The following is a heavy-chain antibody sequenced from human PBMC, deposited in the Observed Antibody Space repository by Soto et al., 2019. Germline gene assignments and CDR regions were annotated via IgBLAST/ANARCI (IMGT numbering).Heavy chain of an antibody. CDR3: ARHGTPSGYYGSGSYQLQSMWYYYYPMDV. J-gene: IGHJ6*03. V-gene: IGHV4-39*01. Sequence: PSETVSLTCTVSGGSISSSSYYWGWIRQPPGKGLEWIGSIYYSGSTYYNPSLKSRVTISVDTSKNQFSLKLSSVTAADTAVYYCARHGTPSGYYGSGSYQLQSMWYYYYPMDVWGEGTTVTVSS. CDR2: IYYSGST. D-gene: IGHD3-10*01. CDR1: GGSISSSSYY.